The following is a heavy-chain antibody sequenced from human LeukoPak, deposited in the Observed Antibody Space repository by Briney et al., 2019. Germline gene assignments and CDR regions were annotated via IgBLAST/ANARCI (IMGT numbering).Heavy chain of an antibody. D-gene: IGHD1-1*01. Sequence: GSLRLSCAASGFNFCSFAMNWVGQAPGKGLEWISHINSEMNLRDYADSVKGRFTISRDNTKRSVELQMSSLRDEDTAVYYCVRDHNWAFDYWGQGILVTVSS. J-gene: IGHJ4*02. CDR2: INSEMNLR. CDR1: GFNFCSFA. CDR3: VRDHNWAFDY. V-gene: IGHV3-48*02.